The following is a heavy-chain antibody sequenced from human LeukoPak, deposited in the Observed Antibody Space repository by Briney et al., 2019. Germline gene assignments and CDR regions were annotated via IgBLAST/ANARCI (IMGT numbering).Heavy chain of an antibody. CDR3: ARGSTSDYVWGSYPEY. V-gene: IGHV4-59*01. D-gene: IGHD3-16*02. CDR1: GGSISSYY. Sequence: PSETLSLTCTVSGGSISSYYWSCIRQHPGKGLEWIGFISYSGSTNYNPSLKSRVTMSVDTSKKQFSLKLSSETAADTAVYYCARGSTSDYVWGSYPEYWGQGTLVTVSS. CDR2: ISYSGST. J-gene: IGHJ4*02.